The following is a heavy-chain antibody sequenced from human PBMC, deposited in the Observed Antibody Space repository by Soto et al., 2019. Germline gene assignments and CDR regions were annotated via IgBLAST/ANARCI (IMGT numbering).Heavy chain of an antibody. J-gene: IGHJ4*02. V-gene: IGHV2-5*02. CDR3: AHKMRWSLN. CDR1: GFSLSTFGVT. Sequence: QITLKESGPTLVKPTQTLTLTCTFSGFSLSTFGVTVAWIRQPPGKALEWLALIYWDDDKRYNASLENRLTITKDTSKNHVVLTMTTVDPGDTATYYCAHKMRWSLNWGQGTLVVVSP. CDR2: IYWDDDK. D-gene: IGHD2-15*01.